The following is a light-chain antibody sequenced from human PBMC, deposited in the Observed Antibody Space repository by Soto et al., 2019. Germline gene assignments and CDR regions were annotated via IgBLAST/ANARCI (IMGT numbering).Light chain of an antibody. CDR3: QQYYSTPIT. Sequence: DIVMTQSPDSLAVSLGERATINCKSSQSVLYSSNNKNYLTWYQQKPGQPPKLLIYLASTRESGVPDRFSGSGSGTDFTLTISSLQAEDVAVYYCQQYYSTPITFGQGTRLELK. CDR1: QSVLYSSNNKNY. J-gene: IGKJ5*01. V-gene: IGKV4-1*01. CDR2: LAS.